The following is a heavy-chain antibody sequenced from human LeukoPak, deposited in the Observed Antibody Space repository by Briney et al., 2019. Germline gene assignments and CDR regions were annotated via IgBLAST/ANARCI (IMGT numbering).Heavy chain of an antibody. CDR2: ISSSGSTI. V-gene: IGHV3-48*03. Sequence: GGSLGLSCAASGFAFSSYEMNWVRQAPGKGLEWLSYISSSGSTIYYADSVKGRFTVSRDNAKNSLFLQMNSLRAEDTALYYCAPLLRTGYWGQGTLVTVSS. CDR1: GFAFSSYE. CDR3: APLLRTGY. J-gene: IGHJ4*02.